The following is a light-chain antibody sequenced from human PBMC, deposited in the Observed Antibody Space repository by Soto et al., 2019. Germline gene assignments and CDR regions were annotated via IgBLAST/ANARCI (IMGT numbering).Light chain of an antibody. V-gene: IGKV3-20*01. Sequence: EIVLTQSPGTLSLSPGERATLSCRASQSVSSNLAWYHQKPGQAPRLLIYGASSRATGIPDRFSGSGSETDFTLTISRLESEDSAVYYCQQYGSSPITFGQGTRLEIK. CDR1: QSVSSN. CDR3: QQYGSSPIT. J-gene: IGKJ5*01. CDR2: GAS.